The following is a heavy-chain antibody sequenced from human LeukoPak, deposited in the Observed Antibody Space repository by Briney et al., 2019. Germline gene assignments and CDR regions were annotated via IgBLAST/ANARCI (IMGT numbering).Heavy chain of an antibody. CDR1: GGSFSGYY. Sequence: PSETLSLTCAVYGGSFSGYYWSWIRQPPGKGLEWIGEINHSGSTNYNPSLKSRVTISVDTSKNQFYLKLSSVTAADTAVYYCARVDRVGQQPKLDYWGQGTLVTVSS. J-gene: IGHJ4*02. CDR3: ARVDRVGQQPKLDY. CDR2: INHSGST. D-gene: IGHD6-13*01. V-gene: IGHV4-34*01.